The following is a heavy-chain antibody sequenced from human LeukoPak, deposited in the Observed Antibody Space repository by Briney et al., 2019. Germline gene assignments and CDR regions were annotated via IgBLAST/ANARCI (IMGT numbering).Heavy chain of an antibody. D-gene: IGHD1-26*01. V-gene: IGHV4-39*01. CDR1: GCSISSSSYY. Sequence: SETLSLTCTVSGCSISSSSYYWAWIRQPPGKGLEWIASISYSVTTYYNPSLKSRVTISVDTSKSQLSLKLSSVTAADTAVYYCARHLRGATIYYDYWGQGTLVTVSS. CDR2: ISYSVTT. J-gene: IGHJ4*02. CDR3: ARHLRGATIYYDY.